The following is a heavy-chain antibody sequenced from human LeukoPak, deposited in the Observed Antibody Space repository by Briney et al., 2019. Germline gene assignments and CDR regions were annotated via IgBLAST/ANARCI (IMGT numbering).Heavy chain of an antibody. J-gene: IGHJ5*02. Sequence: PGGSLRLSCAASGFTFSSYGMHWVRQAPGKGLEWVAFIRYDGSNKYYADSVKGRFTISRDNSKNTLYLQMNSLKTEDTAVYYCTRELSPFDPWGQGTLVTVSS. CDR1: GFTFSSYG. CDR2: IRYDGSNK. CDR3: TRELSPFDP. V-gene: IGHV3-30*02.